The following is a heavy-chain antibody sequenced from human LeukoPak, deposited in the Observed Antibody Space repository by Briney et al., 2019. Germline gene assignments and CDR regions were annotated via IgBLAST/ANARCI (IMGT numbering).Heavy chain of an antibody. Sequence: SETLSLTCTVSGGSISNFYWGWIRQPPGRGLEWIGYIYSSGTTNYNPSLKNRVALSLDTSKSQFSLELNSVTDADTAVYYCARIGYCSGGPSYPLGYFDCWGQGTLVTVSS. CDR1: GGSISNFY. D-gene: IGHD2-15*01. V-gene: IGHV4-59*01. CDR2: IYSSGTT. J-gene: IGHJ4*02. CDR3: ARIGYCSGGPSYPLGYFDC.